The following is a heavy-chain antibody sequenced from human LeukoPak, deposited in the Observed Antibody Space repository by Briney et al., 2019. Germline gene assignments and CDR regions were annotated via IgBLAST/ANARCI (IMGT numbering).Heavy chain of an antibody. J-gene: IGHJ4*02. CDR3: ARPYSSSWYSSGFDY. CDR1: GGSISSSSYY. V-gene: IGHV4-39*01. Sequence: SETLFLTCTVSGGSISSSSYYWGWIRQPPGKGLEWIGSIHCSGSTYNNPSLKSRVTLSVDTSKNQFSLKLSSVTAADTAVYYCARPYSSSWYSSGFDYWGQGTLVTVSS. CDR2: IHCSGST. D-gene: IGHD6-13*01.